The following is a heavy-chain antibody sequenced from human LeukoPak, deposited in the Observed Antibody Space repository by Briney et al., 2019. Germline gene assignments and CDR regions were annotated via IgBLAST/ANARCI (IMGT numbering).Heavy chain of an antibody. CDR3: ARVGRGTMIVVVTSGAFDI. V-gene: IGHV4-30-4*01. CDR1: GGSISSGDYY. D-gene: IGHD3-22*01. Sequence: PSQTLSLTCTVSGGSISSGDYYWSWIRQPPGKGLEWIGYIYYSGSTYYNPSLKSRVTISVDTSKNQFSLKLSSVTAADTAVYYYARVGRGTMIVVVTSGAFDIWGQGTMVTVSS. CDR2: IYYSGST. J-gene: IGHJ3*02.